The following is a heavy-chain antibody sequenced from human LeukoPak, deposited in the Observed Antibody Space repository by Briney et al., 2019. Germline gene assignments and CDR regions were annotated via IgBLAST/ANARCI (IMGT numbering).Heavy chain of an antibody. J-gene: IGHJ4*02. D-gene: IGHD6-19*01. CDR2: ISSSSSTI. Sequence: HPGGSLRLSCAASGFTFSSYSMNWVRQAPGKGLEWVSYISSSSSTIYYADSVKGRFTISRDNAKNSLYLQMNSLRAEDTAVYYCAKARGYSSGWYLFDYWGQGTLVTVSS. CDR3: AKARGYSSGWYLFDY. V-gene: IGHV3-48*01. CDR1: GFTFSSYS.